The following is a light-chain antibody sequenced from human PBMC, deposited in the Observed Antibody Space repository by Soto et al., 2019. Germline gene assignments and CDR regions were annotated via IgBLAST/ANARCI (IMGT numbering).Light chain of an antibody. CDR1: QSVSSY. CDR2: EAS. CDR3: QQRTDWVT. J-gene: IGKJ4*01. V-gene: IGKV3-11*01. Sequence: EKVMTQSPATLSVSPGERATLSCRASQSVSSYLAWYQQKPGQAPRLLIYEASNRATGIPARFSGSGSGTDFTLTISSLEPEDFAVYYCQQRTDWVTFGGGTKVDIK.